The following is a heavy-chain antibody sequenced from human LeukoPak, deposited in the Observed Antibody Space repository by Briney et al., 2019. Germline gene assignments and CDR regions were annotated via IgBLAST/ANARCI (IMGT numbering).Heavy chain of an antibody. V-gene: IGHV1-45*02. CDR1: GGTFSSYA. J-gene: IGHJ6*02. Sequence: SVKVSCKASGGTFSSYAISWVRQAPGQALVWMGWITPFNGNTNYAQKFQDRVTITRDRSMSTAYMELSSLRSEDTAMYYCASYRTGGDKECGMDVWGQGTTVTVSS. D-gene: IGHD2-21*02. CDR2: ITPFNGNT. CDR3: ASYRTGGDKECGMDV.